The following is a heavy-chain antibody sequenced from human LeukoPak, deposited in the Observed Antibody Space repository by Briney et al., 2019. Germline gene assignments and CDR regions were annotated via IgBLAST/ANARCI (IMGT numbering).Heavy chain of an antibody. CDR1: GGSFSGYY. D-gene: IGHD2-2*01. Sequence: XSLTCAVYGGSFSGYYWSWIRQPPGKGLEWIGGINHSGSTNYNPSLKRRVTISVDTSKNQFSLKLSSVTAADTAVYYCARIVKYQLLWAGYYYYYMDVWGKGTTVTVSS. CDR2: INHSGST. CDR3: ARIVKYQLLWAGYYYYYMDV. V-gene: IGHV4-34*01. J-gene: IGHJ6*03.